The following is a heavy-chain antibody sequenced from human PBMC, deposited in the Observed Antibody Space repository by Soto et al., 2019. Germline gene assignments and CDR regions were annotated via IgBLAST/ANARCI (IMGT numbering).Heavy chain of an antibody. V-gene: IGHV1-8*01. CDR2: MEPSTGRT. CDR3: ARVRVSAFYDNWFDP. CDR1: GYSFTSLD. D-gene: IGHD3-10*01. J-gene: IGHJ5*02. Sequence: GASVKVSCKASGYSFTSLDINWVRQTAGQGLEWMGWMEPSTGRTGYAQKLQGRVTMTRDTSINTAYMELTTLTSDDTAIYYCARVRVSAFYDNWFDPWGQGTLVTVSS.